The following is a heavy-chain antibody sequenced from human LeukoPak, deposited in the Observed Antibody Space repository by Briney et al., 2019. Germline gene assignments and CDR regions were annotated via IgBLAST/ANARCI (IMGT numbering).Heavy chain of an antibody. CDR3: ARAYTEYSSSELVDY. CDR2: IDSDGFVT. Sequence: GGSLRLSCAASGFTFSSYWKHWVRQAPGKGLVWVSRIDSDGFVTNYADSVKGRFTISRDNAKNTLYLQMNSLRAEDTAVYYCARAYTEYSSSELVDYWGQGTLVTVSS. J-gene: IGHJ4*02. V-gene: IGHV3-74*01. D-gene: IGHD6-6*01. CDR1: GFTFSSYW.